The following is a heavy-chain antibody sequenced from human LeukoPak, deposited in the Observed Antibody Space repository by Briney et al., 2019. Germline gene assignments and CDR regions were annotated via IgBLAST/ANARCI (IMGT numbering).Heavy chain of an antibody. J-gene: IGHJ4*02. V-gene: IGHV3-7*01. D-gene: IGHD3-3*02. CDR3: VRDFPFLEDY. CDR2: IKQDGSEK. CDR1: GFTFSTYW. Sequence: GGSLRLSCAASGFTFSTYWMTWVRQAPGKGLEWVANIKQDGSEKYFVDSVKGRFTISRDNANNSLYLQMNSLRAEDTAVYYCVRDFPFLEDYWGLGTLVTVSS.